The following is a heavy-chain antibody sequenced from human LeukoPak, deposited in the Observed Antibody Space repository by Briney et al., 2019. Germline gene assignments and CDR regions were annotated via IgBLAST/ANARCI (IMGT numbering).Heavy chain of an antibody. Sequence: GFLRLSCAASGFTFSSYSMNWVRQAPGKGLEWVSYISSSSSTIYYADSVKGRFTISRDNAKNSLYLQMNSLRAEDTAVYYCARTYDFGRGPPGDAFDNWGQGTLVTVPS. CDR2: ISSSSSTI. D-gene: IGHD3-3*01. CDR1: GFTFSSYS. CDR3: ARTYDFGRGPPGDAFDN. V-gene: IGHV3-48*04. J-gene: IGHJ3*02.